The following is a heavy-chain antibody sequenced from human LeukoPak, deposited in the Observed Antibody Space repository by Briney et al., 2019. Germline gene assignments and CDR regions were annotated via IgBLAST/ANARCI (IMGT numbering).Heavy chain of an antibody. CDR3: TTRRQDGC. CDR2: IKSKIDGGTI. V-gene: IGHV3-15*01. J-gene: IGHJ4*02. CDR1: GFTFSDAW. Sequence: GGSLRLSCVGSGFTFSDAWISWVRQAPGKGLEWVGRIKSKIDGGTIDYATPVKGRFTITRDDSRNTLYLQMNSLKTEDTAVYYCTTRRQDGCWGQGTLVTVS. D-gene: IGHD6-25*01.